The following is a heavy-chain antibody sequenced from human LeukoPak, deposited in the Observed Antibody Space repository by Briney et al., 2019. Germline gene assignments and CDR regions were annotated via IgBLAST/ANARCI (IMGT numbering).Heavy chain of an antibody. J-gene: IGHJ4*02. D-gene: IGHD5-18*01. CDR3: ARRGIQLWFADY. CDR2: INHSGST. CDR1: GGCFNGYY. V-gene: IGHV4-34*01. Sequence: SETLSLTCAVYGGCFNGYYWSWIRQPPGKGLEWIGEINHSGSTNYNPSLKSRVTISVDTSKNQFSLKLSSVTAADTAVYYCARRGIQLWFADYWGQGTPVTVSS.